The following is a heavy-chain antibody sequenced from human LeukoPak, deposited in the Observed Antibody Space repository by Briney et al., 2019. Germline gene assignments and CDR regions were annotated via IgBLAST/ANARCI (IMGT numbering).Heavy chain of an antibody. CDR3: ARDPFHQRYLNYGMDV. D-gene: IGHD3-9*01. V-gene: IGHV3-21*01. J-gene: IGHJ6*02. Sequence: GGSLRLSCAASGFTFSSYSMNWVRQAPGKGLEWVSSISSSSSYIYYADSVKGRFTISRDNAKNSLYLQMNSLRAEDTAVYYCARDPFHQRYLNYGMDVWGQGTTVTVSS. CDR2: ISSSSSYI. CDR1: GFTFSSYS.